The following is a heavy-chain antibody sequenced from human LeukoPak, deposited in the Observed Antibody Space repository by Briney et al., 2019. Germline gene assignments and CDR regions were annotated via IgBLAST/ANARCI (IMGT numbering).Heavy chain of an antibody. D-gene: IGHD6-13*01. Sequence: SQTLSLTCTVSGGSISSGGYYWSWIPQHPGKGLEWSGYIYYRGSTYYNPSLKSRVTISVDTSKDQFSLKLSSVTAADTAVYYCAREERCSSWFIVYWGQKALVTVSS. V-gene: IGHV4-31*03. CDR2: IYYRGST. CDR1: GGSISSGGYY. J-gene: IGHJ4*02. CDR3: AREERCSSWFIVY.